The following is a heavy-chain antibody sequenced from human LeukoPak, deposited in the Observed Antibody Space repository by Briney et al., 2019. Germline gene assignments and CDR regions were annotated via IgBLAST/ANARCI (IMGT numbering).Heavy chain of an antibody. D-gene: IGHD6-13*01. V-gene: IGHV4-59*11. CDR3: ASRPAGSTWYGVFDY. CDR1: GGSINSHY. Sequence: SETLSLTCSVSGGSINSHYWSWIRQSPGKGLEWIGYVFNGGSTDYNPSLKSRVTMSLDTSKDQFSLRLSSVTTADTAIYYCASRPAGSTWYGVFDYWSQGTLVTVSS. CDR2: VFNGGST. J-gene: IGHJ4*02.